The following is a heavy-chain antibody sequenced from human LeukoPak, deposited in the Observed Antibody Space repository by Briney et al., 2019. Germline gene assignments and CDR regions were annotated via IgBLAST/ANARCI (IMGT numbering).Heavy chain of an antibody. CDR2: INPNSGGT. CDR1: GYTFTGYY. D-gene: IGHD3-22*01. CDR3: ARSPNDYYDSSGSTTGFDY. V-gene: IGHV1-2*02. J-gene: IGHJ4*02. Sequence: ASVKVSCKASGYTFTGYYMHWVRQAPGQGLEWMGWINPNSGGTNYAQKFQGRDTMTRDTSISTAYMELSRLRSDDTAVYYCARSPNDYYDSSGSTTGFDYWGQGTLVTVSS.